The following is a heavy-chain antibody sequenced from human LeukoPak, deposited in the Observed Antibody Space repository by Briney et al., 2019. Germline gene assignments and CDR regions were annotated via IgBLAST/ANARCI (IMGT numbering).Heavy chain of an antibody. D-gene: IGHD5-12*01. CDR3: AKSVAWNYYYYMDV. V-gene: IGHV4-28*01. J-gene: IGHJ6*03. Sequence: KPSXTLSLTCAVSGYSISSSNWGGGIRPPPGKGREGIAYIYYSGSTYYNPSLKRRVTMSGDTSKNNFYLKVSSVTAVDTAVYYCAKSVAWNYYYYMDVWGKGTTVTVSS. CDR2: IYYSGST. CDR1: GYSISSSNW.